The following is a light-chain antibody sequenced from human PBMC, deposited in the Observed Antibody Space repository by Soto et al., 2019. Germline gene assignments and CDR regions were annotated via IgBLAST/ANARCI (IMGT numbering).Light chain of an antibody. CDR3: QQRYDWPLT. CDR2: DAS. CDR1: QTVYSY. V-gene: IGKV3-11*01. Sequence: EIVLTQSPATLSLSPGERATLSCRASQTVYSYLVWYQQRPGQAPRLLISDASNRATGIPARFSGSGSGTDFSLTINSLEPEELAIYFWQQRYDWPLTFGGGSKIEMK. J-gene: IGKJ4*01.